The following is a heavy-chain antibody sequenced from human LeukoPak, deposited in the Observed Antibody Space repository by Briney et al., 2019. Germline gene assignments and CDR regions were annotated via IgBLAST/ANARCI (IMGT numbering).Heavy chain of an antibody. D-gene: IGHD3-22*01. CDR2: ISPYRGET. J-gene: IGHJ6*02. V-gene: IGHV1-18*01. CDR3: ARQVLIVGGRYGMDV. CDR1: GYTFNNYG. Sequence: ASVKVSCKASGYTFNNYGISWVRQAPGQGLEWMGWISPYRGETEYAQKIQGRVTMITDTSTSTAYMEVRSLRSDDTAVYYCARQVLIVGGRYGMDVWGQGTTVTVSS.